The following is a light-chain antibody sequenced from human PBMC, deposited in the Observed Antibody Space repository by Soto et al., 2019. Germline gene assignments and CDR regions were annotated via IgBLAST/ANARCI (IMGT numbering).Light chain of an antibody. J-gene: IGKJ1*01. Sequence: DIQMTQSPSTLSGSVGDRVTITCRASQNINNWLAWYQHKPGKAPKILIYDASTLESGVPSRFSGSGSGTEFTLTISSLQPDDFATYYCQQYNLAFGQGTKVDIK. CDR1: QNINNW. CDR3: QQYNLA. CDR2: DAS. V-gene: IGKV1-5*01.